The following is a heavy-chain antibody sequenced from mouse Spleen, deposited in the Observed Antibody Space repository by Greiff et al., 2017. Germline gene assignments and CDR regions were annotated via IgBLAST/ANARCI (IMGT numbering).Heavy chain of an antibody. J-gene: IGHJ3*01. Sequence: VQLQQSGPGLVKPSQSLSLTCSVTGYSITSGYYWNWIRQFPGNKLEWMGYISYDGSNNYNPSLKNRISITRDTSKNQFFLKLNSVTTEDTATYYCARAHYGNLFAYWGQGTLVTVSA. V-gene: IGHV3-6*01. D-gene: IGHD2-1*01. CDR3: ARAHYGNLFAY. CDR1: GYSITSGYY. CDR2: ISYDGSN.